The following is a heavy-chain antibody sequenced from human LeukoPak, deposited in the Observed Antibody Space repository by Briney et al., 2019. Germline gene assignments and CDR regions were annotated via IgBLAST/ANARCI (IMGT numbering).Heavy chain of an antibody. CDR1: GYTFTGYY. Sequence: ASVKVSCKASGYTFTGYYMHWVRQAPGQGLEWMGWINPNSGGTNYAQKFQGRVTMTRDTSISTAYMELSRLRSDDTAVYYCARDEYTDPAGPQYGGFMNYWFDPWGQGTLVTVSS. V-gene: IGHV1-2*02. J-gene: IGHJ5*02. D-gene: IGHD6-13*01. CDR2: INPNSGGT. CDR3: ARDEYTDPAGPQYGGFMNYWFDP.